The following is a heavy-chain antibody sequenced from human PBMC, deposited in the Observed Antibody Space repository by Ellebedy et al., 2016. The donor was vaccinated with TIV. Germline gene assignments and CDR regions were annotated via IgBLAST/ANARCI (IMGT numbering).Heavy chain of an antibody. CDR2: ISNTGSRT. J-gene: IGHJ4*02. V-gene: IGHV3-23*01. D-gene: IGHD3-22*01. CDR1: GFTFSSYA. CDR3: AKGRGGGSDSSAPRYYFDY. Sequence: PGGSLRLSCAASGFTFSSYAMSWVRQAPGKGLEWVSTISNTGSRTYYADSVEGRFIISRDNSKNILYLQMNSLSAEDTAVYYCAKGRGGGSDSSAPRYYFDYWGLGTLVTVSS.